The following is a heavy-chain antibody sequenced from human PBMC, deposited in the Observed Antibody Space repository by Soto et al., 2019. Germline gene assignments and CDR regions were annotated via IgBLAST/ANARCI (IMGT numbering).Heavy chain of an antibody. CDR3: ARPRHDFWSGYYGFDY. CDR2: IYYSGST. D-gene: IGHD3-3*01. CDR1: GGSISSSSYY. J-gene: IGHJ4*02. Sequence: SETLSLTCTVSGGSISSSSYYWGWILHPPGKGLEWIGSIYYSGSTYYNPSLKSRVTISVDTSKNQFSLKLSSVTAADTAVYYCARPRHDFWSGYYGFDYWGQGTLVTVSS. V-gene: IGHV4-39*01.